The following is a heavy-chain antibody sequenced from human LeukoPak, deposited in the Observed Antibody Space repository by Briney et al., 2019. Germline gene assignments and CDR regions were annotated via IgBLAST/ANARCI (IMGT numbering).Heavy chain of an antibody. CDR1: GGSISSYY. CDR3: ARGSGWYLY. J-gene: IGHJ4*02. Sequence: SETLSLTCTVYGGSISSYYWSWIRQPPGKGLEWIGYIYYSGSTNYNPSLKSRVTISVDTSKNQFSLKLSSVTAADTAVYYCARGSGWYLYWGQGTLVTVSS. D-gene: IGHD6-19*01. CDR2: IYYSGST. V-gene: IGHV4-59*01.